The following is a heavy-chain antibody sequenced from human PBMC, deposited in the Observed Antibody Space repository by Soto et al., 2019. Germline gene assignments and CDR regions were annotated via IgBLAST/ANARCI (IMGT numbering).Heavy chain of an antibody. CDR1: GGSISSGGYY. D-gene: IGHD3-3*01. CDR3: ARVTYYDFWSGYDTVYYFDY. Sequence: SETLSLTCTVSGGSISSGGYYWSWIRQHPGKGLEWIGYIYYSGSTYYNPSLKSRVTISVDTSKNQFSLKLSSVTAADTAVYYCARVTYYDFWSGYDTVYYFDYWGQGTLVTVS. V-gene: IGHV4-31*03. CDR2: IYYSGST. J-gene: IGHJ4*02.